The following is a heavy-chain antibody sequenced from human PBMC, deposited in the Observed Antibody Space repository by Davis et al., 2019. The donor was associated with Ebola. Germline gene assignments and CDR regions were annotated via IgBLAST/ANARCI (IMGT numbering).Heavy chain of an antibody. CDR1: GGSITTYY. CDR3: ARDWDSSSWYDAFDI. Sequence: SETLSLTCAVSGGSITTYYWTWIRQPPGKGLEWIGYMFHNGATHYNPSLKSRVTMSVDTWKNQFSLKLSSVTAADTAVYYCARDWDSSSWYDAFDIWGQGTMVTVSS. D-gene: IGHD6-13*01. J-gene: IGHJ3*02. V-gene: IGHV4-59*01. CDR2: MFHNGAT.